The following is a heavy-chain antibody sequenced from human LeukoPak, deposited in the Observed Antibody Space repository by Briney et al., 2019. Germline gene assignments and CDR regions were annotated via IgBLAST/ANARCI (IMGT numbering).Heavy chain of an antibody. D-gene: IGHD3-16*01. Sequence: SVKVSCKASGGTFSSYAISWVRQAPGQGLEWMGGIIPIFGTANYAQKFQGRVTMTRDTSITTAYMELSRLKSDDTAVYYCARAFEGGFDPWGQGTLVTVSS. J-gene: IGHJ5*02. CDR1: GGTFSSYA. V-gene: IGHV1-69*05. CDR3: ARAFEGGFDP. CDR2: IIPIFGTA.